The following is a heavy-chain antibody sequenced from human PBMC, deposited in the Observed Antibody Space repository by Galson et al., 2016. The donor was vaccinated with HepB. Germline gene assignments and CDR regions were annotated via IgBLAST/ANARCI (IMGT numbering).Heavy chain of an antibody. CDR2: ISGSDDTI. V-gene: IGHV3-48*03. J-gene: IGHJ1*01. Sequence: SLRLSCAVSGFSLSGYGINWVRQAPGKGLEWLAYISGSDDTIYYAESVQGRFTVTKDNARNSVFLQMDSLNDADTGVYYCGRVERWLDSQHWCQGTPVIVSS. CDR3: GRVERWLDSQH. D-gene: IGHD3-10*01. CDR1: GFSLSGYG.